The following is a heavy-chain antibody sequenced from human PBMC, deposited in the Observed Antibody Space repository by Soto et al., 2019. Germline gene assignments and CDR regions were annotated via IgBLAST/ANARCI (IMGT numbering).Heavy chain of an antibody. CDR2: IYSGGGT. V-gene: IGHV3-53*02. Sequence: EVQLVEIGGGLIQPGGSLRLSCVASGFTVSSNYMSWVRQAPGKGLEWVSVIYSGGGTYYADSVKGRFTISRDPSKNTLFLQMNSLRAEDTAVYYCARPRSGYEDALEIWGQGTMVSVSS. CDR3: ARPRSGYEDALEI. CDR1: GFTVSSNY. D-gene: IGHD3-22*01. J-gene: IGHJ3*02.